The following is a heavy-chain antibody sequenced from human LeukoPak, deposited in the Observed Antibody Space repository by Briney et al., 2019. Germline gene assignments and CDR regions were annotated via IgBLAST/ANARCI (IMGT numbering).Heavy chain of an antibody. J-gene: IGHJ5*02. CDR1: GGSFSTYY. Sequence: PSETLSLTCAVYGGSFSTYYWSWVRQPPGKGLEWIGEINHSGGTNYNPSLKSRVTISANTSKGQFSLKLTSVTAADTAVYHCAPGSTGGSRGSWFDPWGQGTLVTVSS. CDR2: INHSGGT. CDR3: APGSTGGSRGSWFDP. D-gene: IGHD1-26*01. V-gene: IGHV4-34*01.